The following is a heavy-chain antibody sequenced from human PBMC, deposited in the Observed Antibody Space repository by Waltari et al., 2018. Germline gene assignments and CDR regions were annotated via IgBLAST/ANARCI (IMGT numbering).Heavy chain of an antibody. CDR3: ARSSVDTTMVPGY. J-gene: IGHJ4*02. Sequence: EVQLVESGGGLVKPGGSLRLSCAASGFTFSSYSMNWVRQAPGKGLEWGSSISSRSSYIYYADSVKGRFTISRDNAKNSLYLQMNSLRAEDTAVYYCARSSVDTTMVPGYWGQGTLVTVSS. V-gene: IGHV3-21*02. CDR2: ISSRSSYI. D-gene: IGHD5-18*01. CDR1: GFTFSSYS.